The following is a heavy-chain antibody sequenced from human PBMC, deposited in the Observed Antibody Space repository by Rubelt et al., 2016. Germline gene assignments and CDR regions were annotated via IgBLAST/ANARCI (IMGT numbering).Heavy chain of an antibody. D-gene: IGHD1-14*01. CDR3: ARDFALDNGPRPPDY. J-gene: IGHJ4*02. V-gene: IGHV1-18*01. CDR2: INPNSGGT. Sequence: GQGLEWMGWINPNSGGTNYAQKFQGRVTMTTDTSTSTAYMELRSLRSDDTAVYYCARDFALDNGPRPPDYWGQGTLVTVSS.